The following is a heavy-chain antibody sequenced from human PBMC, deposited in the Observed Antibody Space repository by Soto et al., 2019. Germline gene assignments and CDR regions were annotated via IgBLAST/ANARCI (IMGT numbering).Heavy chain of an antibody. D-gene: IGHD2-2*01. CDR1: GFTVSSNY. Sequence: HPGGSLRLSCAASGFTVSSNYMSWVRQAPGKGLEWVSVLYSDGKTYYADSVKGRFTISRDNSKNSLYLQMNSLRAEDTAVYYCARVDGAIVVVPAAIHFDYSGQGTLVTIYS. V-gene: IGHV3-53*01. CDR2: LYSDGKT. J-gene: IGHJ4*02. CDR3: ARVDGAIVVVPAAIHFDY.